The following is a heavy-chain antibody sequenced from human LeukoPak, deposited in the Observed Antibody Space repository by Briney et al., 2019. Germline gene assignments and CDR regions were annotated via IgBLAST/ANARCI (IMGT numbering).Heavy chain of an antibody. V-gene: IGHV1-2*02. CDR1: GYTFTGYY. J-gene: IGHJ3*02. D-gene: IGHD3-9*01. CDR2: INPNSGGT. CDR3: ARGGRYFDWLLHRPHSDAFDI. Sequence: ASVKVSCKASGYTFTGYYMHWVRQAPGQGLEWMGWINPNSGGTNYAQKFQGRVTMTRDTSISTAYMELSRLRSDDTAVYYCARGGRYFDWLLHRPHSDAFDIWGQGTMVTVS.